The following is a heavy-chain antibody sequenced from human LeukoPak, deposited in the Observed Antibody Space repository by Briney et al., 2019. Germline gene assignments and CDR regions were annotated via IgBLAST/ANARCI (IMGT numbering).Heavy chain of an antibody. V-gene: IGHV3-23*01. CDR3: ANAGGDSRPHDY. J-gene: IGHJ4*02. CDR1: GFTFSSYA. D-gene: IGHD2-21*02. CDR2: ISGSGGST. Sequence: GGSLRLSCAASGFTFSSYAMSWVRQAPGKGPESVSAISGSGGSTSYADAVKGRFTISRDNSKNTLSLQMNSLRAEDTAVYYCANAGGDSRPHDYWGQGTLVTVSS.